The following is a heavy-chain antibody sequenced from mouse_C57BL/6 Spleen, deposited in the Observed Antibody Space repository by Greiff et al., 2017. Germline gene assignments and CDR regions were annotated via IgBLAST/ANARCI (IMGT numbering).Heavy chain of an antibody. CDR1: GYTFTDYE. CDR2: IDPETGGT. D-gene: IGHD1-1*01. J-gene: IGHJ1*03. CDR3: TTTVVATKYFDV. V-gene: IGHV1-15*01. Sequence: LMRPGASVTLSCKASGYTFTDYEMHWVKQTPVHGLEWIGAIDPETGGTAYNQKFKGKAILTADKSSSTAYMELRSLTSEDSAVYYCTTTVVATKYFDVWGTGTTVTVSS.